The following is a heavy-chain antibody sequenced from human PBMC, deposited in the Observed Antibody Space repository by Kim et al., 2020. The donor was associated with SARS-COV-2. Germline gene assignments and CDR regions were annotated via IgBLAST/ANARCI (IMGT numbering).Heavy chain of an antibody. CDR2: IIPIFGTA. CDR3: ARDPLRDTAMVETGWYFDL. V-gene: IGHV1-69*13. D-gene: IGHD5-18*01. Sequence: SVKVSCKASGGTFSSYAISWVRQAPGQGLEWMGGIIPIFGTANYAQKFQGRVTITADESTSTAYMELSSLRSEDTAVYYCARDPLRDTAMVETGWYFDLWGRGTLVTVSS. CDR1: GGTFSSYA. J-gene: IGHJ2*01.